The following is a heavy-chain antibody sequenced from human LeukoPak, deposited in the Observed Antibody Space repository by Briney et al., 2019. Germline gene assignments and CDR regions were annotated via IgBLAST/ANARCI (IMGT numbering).Heavy chain of an antibody. J-gene: IGHJ4*02. CDR2: IYSGGST. Sequence: GGSLRLSCSASGFTFSSYWMTWVRQAPGKGLEWVSVIYSGGSTHYADSVKGRFTISRDNSKNTLYLQMNSLRAEDTAVYYCLSHYYDGSGYYYFDYWGQGTLVTVSS. D-gene: IGHD3-22*01. V-gene: IGHV3-53*01. CDR1: GFTFSSYW. CDR3: LSHYYDGSGYYYFDY.